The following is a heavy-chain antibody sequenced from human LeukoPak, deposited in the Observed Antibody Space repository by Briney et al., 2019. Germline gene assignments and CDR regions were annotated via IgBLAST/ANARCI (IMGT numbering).Heavy chain of an antibody. Sequence: PGGSLRLSCAASGFTFSSYWMSWVRQAPGKGLEWVANIRQDGSEKYYVDSVKGRFTISRDKAKNSLYLQMNSLRAEDTAVYYCAREYPLKYFDYWGQGTLVTVSS. CDR1: GFTFSSYW. V-gene: IGHV3-7*01. D-gene: IGHD2-2*02. CDR2: IRQDGSEK. J-gene: IGHJ4*02. CDR3: AREYPLKYFDY.